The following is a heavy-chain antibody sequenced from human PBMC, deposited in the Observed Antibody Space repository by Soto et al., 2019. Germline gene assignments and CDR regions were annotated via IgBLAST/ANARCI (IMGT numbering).Heavy chain of an antibody. Sequence: QLQLQESGSGLVKPSQTLSLTCAVSGGSISSGGYSWSWIRQPPGKGLEWIGYIYHSGSTYYNPSLKRRVTISVDRSKNPFSLKLRSVTAADTAVYYCARRRGFPYHYGMDVWGQGTTVNVSS. CDR2: IYHSGST. D-gene: IGHD5-12*01. J-gene: IGHJ6*02. CDR1: GGSISSGGYS. V-gene: IGHV4-30-2*01. CDR3: ARRRGFPYHYGMDV.